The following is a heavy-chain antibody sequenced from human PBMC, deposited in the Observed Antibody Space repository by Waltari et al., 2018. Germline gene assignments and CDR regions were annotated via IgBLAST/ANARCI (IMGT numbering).Heavy chain of an antibody. Sequence: EMQLVESGGGLVQPGGSLRLSCAASGPTFRSSWMQWVRQAPGKGLVWVSRIKSDGGGTTYADSVRGRFTTSRDNAKNTLFLQMNSLRGEDTAVYYCASHRPGGLGMDVWGQGTTVIVSS. J-gene: IGHJ6*02. V-gene: IGHV3-74*01. CDR2: IKSDGGGT. CDR3: ASHRPGGLGMDV. CDR1: GPTFRSSW.